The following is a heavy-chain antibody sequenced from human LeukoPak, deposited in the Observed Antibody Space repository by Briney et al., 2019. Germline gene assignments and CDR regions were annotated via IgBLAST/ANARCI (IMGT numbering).Heavy chain of an antibody. CDR3: ARDLPQLPSIEGYYFDY. Sequence: ASVTVSCKASGYTFTDYYMHWVRQTPGQGREWMGWINPNSGGTNYAQNFQGRVTMPRDTSISTPYMELSRLRADDTALYYCARDLPQLPSIEGYYFDYWGQGTLVTVSS. CDR2: INPNSGGT. J-gene: IGHJ4*02. CDR1: GYTFTDYY. V-gene: IGHV1-2*02. D-gene: IGHD6-6*01.